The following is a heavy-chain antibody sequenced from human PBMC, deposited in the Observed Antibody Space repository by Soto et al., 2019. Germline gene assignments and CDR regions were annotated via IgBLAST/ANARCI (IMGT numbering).Heavy chain of an antibody. Sequence: PSETLSLTCTVSGGSVSSGSYYWSWIRQPPGKGLEWIGYIYYSGSTNYNPSLKSRVTISVDTSKNQFSLKLSSVTAADTAVYYCARGPFGESTDYWGQGTLVTVSS. CDR1: GGSVSSGSYY. V-gene: IGHV4-61*01. CDR2: IYYSGST. J-gene: IGHJ4*02. CDR3: ARGPFGESTDY. D-gene: IGHD3-10*01.